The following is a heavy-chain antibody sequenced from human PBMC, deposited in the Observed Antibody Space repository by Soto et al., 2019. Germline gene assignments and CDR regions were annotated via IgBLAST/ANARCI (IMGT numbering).Heavy chain of an antibody. CDR2: INPSGGST. J-gene: IGHJ5*02. CDR1: GYTFTSYY. V-gene: IGHV1-46*01. Sequence: ASVKVSCKASGYTFTSYYMHWVRQAPGQGLEWMGIINPSGGSTSYAQKFQGRVTMTRDTSTSTVYMELSSLRSEDTAVYYCARDRFYDSSGYYALDPWGKGTRVTVSS. D-gene: IGHD3-22*01. CDR3: ARDRFYDSSGYYALDP.